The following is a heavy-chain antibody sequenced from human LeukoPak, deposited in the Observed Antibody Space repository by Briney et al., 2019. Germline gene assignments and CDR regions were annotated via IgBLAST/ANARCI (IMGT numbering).Heavy chain of an antibody. D-gene: IGHD3-9*01. J-gene: IGHJ4*02. V-gene: IGHV3-30*04. CDR1: GFTFSSYA. Sequence: GGSLRLSCAASGFTFSSYAMHWVRQAPGKGLEWVAVISYDGSNKYYADSVKGRFTISRDNSKNTLYLQMNSLRAEDTAVYYCARASVRYFDWLGLFSFDYWGQGTLVTVSS. CDR2: ISYDGSNK. CDR3: ARASVRYFDWLGLFSFDY.